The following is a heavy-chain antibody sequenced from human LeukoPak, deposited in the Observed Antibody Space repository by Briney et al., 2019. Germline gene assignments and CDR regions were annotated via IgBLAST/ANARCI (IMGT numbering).Heavy chain of an antibody. CDR2: TSSSDPGT. D-gene: IGHD2-21*01. J-gene: IGHJ4*02. V-gene: IGHV3-23*01. CDR3: ARAPVTSCRGVYCYPFDY. Sequence: ETLSLTCTVSGGSISSSSYYWGWIRQASGKGLEWVSATSSSDPGTYYADSVRGRFTISRDNSKNTLYLQLNSLRVEDAGVYYCARAPVTSCRGVYCYPFDYWGQGTLVTVSS. CDR1: GGSISSSSYY.